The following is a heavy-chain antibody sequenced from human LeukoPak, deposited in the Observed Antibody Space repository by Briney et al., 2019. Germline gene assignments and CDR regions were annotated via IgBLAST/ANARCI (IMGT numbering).Heavy chain of an antibody. CDR3: ARGPAGRITMVRGVTTYYYYYMDV. Sequence: SVKVSCKASGGTFSSYAISWVRQAPGQGLEWMGGIIPIFGTANYAQKFQGRATITTDESTSTAYMELSSLRSEDTAVYYCARGPAGRITMVRGVTTYYYYYMDVWGKGTTVTVSS. J-gene: IGHJ6*03. V-gene: IGHV1-69*05. D-gene: IGHD3-10*01. CDR1: GGTFSSYA. CDR2: IIPIFGTA.